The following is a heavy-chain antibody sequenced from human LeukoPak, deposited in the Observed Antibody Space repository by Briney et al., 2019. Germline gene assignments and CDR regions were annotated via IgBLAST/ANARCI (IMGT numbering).Heavy chain of an antibody. J-gene: IGHJ1*01. CDR1: GYTFTSYG. D-gene: IGHD6-19*01. Sequence: ASVKVSCKASGYTFTSYGISWVRQAPGQGLEWMGWISAYNGNTNYAQKLQGRVTMTTDTSTSTAYMELRSLRSDDTAVYYCARGRDPYSSGFQYFQHWGQGTLVTVSS. CDR2: ISAYNGNT. V-gene: IGHV1-18*01. CDR3: ARGRDPYSSGFQYFQH.